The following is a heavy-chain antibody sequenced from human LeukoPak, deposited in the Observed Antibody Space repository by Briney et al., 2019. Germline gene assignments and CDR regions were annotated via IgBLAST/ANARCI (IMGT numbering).Heavy chain of an antibody. CDR2: IRSKANNYAT. V-gene: IGHV3-73*01. CDR1: GFTFSGSV. CDR3: TSNYCSGGGCYLY. Sequence: GGSLRLSCAASGFTFSGSVMHWVRQASGKGLEWVGRIRSKANNYATAYVASVKGRFTISRDDSKNMAFLQMNSLKTEDTAVYYCTSNYCSGGGCYLYWGQGTLVTVSS. D-gene: IGHD2-15*01. J-gene: IGHJ4*02.